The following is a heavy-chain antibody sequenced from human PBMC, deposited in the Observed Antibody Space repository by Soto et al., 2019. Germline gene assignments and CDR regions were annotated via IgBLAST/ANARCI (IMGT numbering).Heavy chain of an antibody. J-gene: IGHJ4*02. CDR1: GFTFSSYA. V-gene: IGHV3-30-3*01. Sequence: QVQLVESRGGVVQPGRSLRLSCAASGFTFSSYAMHWVRQAPGKGLEWVTVISYDGINKYYADSVKGRFTISRDNSKNTLYLQMNSLRAEDTAVYYCARDRHRASLDYWGQGTLVTVSS. CDR3: ARDRHRASLDY. CDR2: ISYDGINK.